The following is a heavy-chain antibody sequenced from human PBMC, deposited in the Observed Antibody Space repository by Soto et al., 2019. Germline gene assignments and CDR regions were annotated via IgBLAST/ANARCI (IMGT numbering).Heavy chain of an antibody. Sequence: GGSLRLSCAASGFTFRSYEMNWVRQAPGKGLEWVSYISSSGGTIYYADSVKGRFTISRDNAKNSLYLQMNSLRAEDTAVYYCARDFQQLLGYYFDYWGQGTLVTVSS. D-gene: IGHD6-13*01. CDR2: ISSSGGTI. V-gene: IGHV3-48*03. CDR3: ARDFQQLLGYYFDY. CDR1: GFTFRSYE. J-gene: IGHJ4*02.